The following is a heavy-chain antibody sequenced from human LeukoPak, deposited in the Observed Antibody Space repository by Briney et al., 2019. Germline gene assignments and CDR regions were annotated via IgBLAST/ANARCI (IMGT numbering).Heavy chain of an antibody. CDR3: AREAIVVVPAALNWFDP. Sequence: PSETLSLTCTASGGSISSGGYYWSWIRQPPGKGLEWIGYIYHSGSTYYNPSLKSRVTISVDRSKNQFSLKLSSVTAADTAVYYCAREAIVVVPAALNWFDPWGQGTLVTVSS. V-gene: IGHV4-30-2*01. CDR1: GGSISSGGYY. D-gene: IGHD2-2*01. CDR2: IYHSGST. J-gene: IGHJ5*02.